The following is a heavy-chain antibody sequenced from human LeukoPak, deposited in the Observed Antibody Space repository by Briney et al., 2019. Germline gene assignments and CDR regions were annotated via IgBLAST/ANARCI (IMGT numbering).Heavy chain of an antibody. Sequence: SETLSLTCNVSGGSISAGHFWTWIRQHREKGLEWIGNIYYNGNTNYNPSLKSRLTISVDTSKNQFSLILRSVTAADTAVYYCARERSYVARPGGNGYFDDWGQGTLVTVSS. CDR2: IYYNGNT. J-gene: IGHJ4*02. V-gene: IGHV4-31*03. CDR1: GGSISAGHF. CDR3: ARERSYVARPGGNGYFDD. D-gene: IGHD1-26*01.